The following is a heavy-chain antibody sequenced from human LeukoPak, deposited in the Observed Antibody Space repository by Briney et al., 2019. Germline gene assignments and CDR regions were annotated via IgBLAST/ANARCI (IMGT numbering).Heavy chain of an antibody. CDR2: ISGSGGST. D-gene: IGHD2-15*01. CDR3: ASRYCSGGSCYFDY. CDR1: GFTFSSYA. Sequence: GGSLRLSCAASGFTFSSYAMTWVRQAPGKGLEWVSAISGSGGSTYYADSVKGRFTISRDNAKNSLYLQMNSLRAEDTAVYYCASRYCSGGSCYFDYWGQGTLVTVSS. V-gene: IGHV3-23*01. J-gene: IGHJ4*02.